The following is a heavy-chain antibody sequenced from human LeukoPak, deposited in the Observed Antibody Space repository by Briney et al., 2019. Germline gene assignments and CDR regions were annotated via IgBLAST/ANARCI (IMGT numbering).Heavy chain of an antibody. CDR1: GYIFTSYD. CDR2: ISANNGST. J-gene: IGHJ3*01. CDR3: ARDVVFWDDYWTGPFHF. V-gene: IGHV1-18*01. D-gene: IGHD3/OR15-3a*01. Sequence: ASVKVSCKASGYIFTSYDINWVRQAPGQGLQWMGWISANNGSTIYAQTVQGRISMTTDTSTNTAFMELRSLRSDDTAVYYCARDVVFWDDYWTGPFHFWGQGTLVTVSS.